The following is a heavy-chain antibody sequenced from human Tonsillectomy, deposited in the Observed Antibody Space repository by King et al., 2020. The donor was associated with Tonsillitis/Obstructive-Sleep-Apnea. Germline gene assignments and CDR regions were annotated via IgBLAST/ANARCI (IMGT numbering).Heavy chain of an antibody. V-gene: IGHV1-46*01. D-gene: IGHD5-24*01. CDR3: SRGSGRDGYNMGVGAFDI. CDR2: IKPSGGST. J-gene: IGHJ3*02. Sequence: IQLVQSGAEVKKPGASVKVSCKASGYTFSSYYIHWVRQAPGQGLEWMGIIKPSGGSTTHAQRFQGRVTMTRDTSTSTLYMELTNLRSEDTDLYYCSRGSGRDGYNMGVGAFDIWVQGRMVTVSS. CDR1: GYTFSSYY.